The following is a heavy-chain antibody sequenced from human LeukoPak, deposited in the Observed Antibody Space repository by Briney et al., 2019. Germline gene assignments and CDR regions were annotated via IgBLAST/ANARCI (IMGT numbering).Heavy chain of an antibody. CDR2: IWYDGSNK. CDR1: GFPFSSYW. V-gene: IGHV3-33*08. J-gene: IGHJ4*02. D-gene: IGHD6-25*01. Sequence: PGGSLRLSCVASGFPFSSYWMTWVRQAPGKGLEWVAVIWYDGSNKYYADSVKGRFTISRDNSKNTLYLQMNSLRAEDTAVYYCARDQSGTLDYWGQGTLVTVSS. CDR3: ARDQSGTLDY.